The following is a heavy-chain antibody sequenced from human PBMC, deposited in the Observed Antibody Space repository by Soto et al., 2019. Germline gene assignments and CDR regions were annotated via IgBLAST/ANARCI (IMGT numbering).Heavy chain of an antibody. J-gene: IGHJ4*02. D-gene: IGHD2-15*01. CDR3: ATMRGQVTPFDY. CDR2: IYYSGST. Sequence: QLQLQESGPGLVKPSETLSLTCTVSGGSISSSSYYWGWIRQPPGKGLEWIGSIYYSGSTYYNPSLKSRVTISVDTSKNQFSLKLSSVTAADTAVYYCATMRGQVTPFDYWGQGTLVTVSS. V-gene: IGHV4-39*01. CDR1: GGSISSSSYY.